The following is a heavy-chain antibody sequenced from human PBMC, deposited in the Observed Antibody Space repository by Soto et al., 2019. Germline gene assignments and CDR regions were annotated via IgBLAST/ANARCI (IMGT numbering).Heavy chain of an antibody. V-gene: IGHV1-46*01. CDR3: ARDDSSGYYFPDV. J-gene: IGHJ6*02. Sequence: QVQLVQSGAEVKKPGASVKVSCKASGYTFTSQYIHWVRQAPGQGLEWMGTINPSDGNTDDAQKFQGRVTMTSDTSTSTVYMELTSLRSDDTAVYYCARDDSSGYYFPDVWGQGTTVTVSS. CDR2: INPSDGNT. D-gene: IGHD3-22*01. CDR1: GYTFTSQY.